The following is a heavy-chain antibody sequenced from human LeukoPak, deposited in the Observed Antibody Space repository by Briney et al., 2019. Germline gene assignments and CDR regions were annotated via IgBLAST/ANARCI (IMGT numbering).Heavy chain of an antibody. V-gene: IGHV4-34*01. J-gene: IGHJ6*03. CDR2: INHSGST. Sequence: SETLSLTCTVSGGSISSYYWSWIRQPPGKGLEWIGEINHSGSTNYNPSLKSRVTISVDTSKNQFSLKLSSVTAADTAVYYCAREGCSGGSCSIKRAYYYYYMDVWGKGTTVTVSS. CDR3: AREGCSGGSCSIKRAYYYYYMDV. D-gene: IGHD2-15*01. CDR1: GGSISSYY.